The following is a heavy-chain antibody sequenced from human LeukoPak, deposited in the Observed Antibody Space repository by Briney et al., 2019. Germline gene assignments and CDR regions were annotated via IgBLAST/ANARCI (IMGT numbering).Heavy chain of an antibody. J-gene: IGHJ4*02. V-gene: IGHV4-4*07. Sequence: PSETLSLTCTVSGGSISSYYWSWIRQPAGKGLEWIGRIYTSGSTNYNPSLKSRVTISVDKSKNQFSLKLSSVTAADTAVYYCARERKIVGATEGYRGQGTLVTVSS. D-gene: IGHD1-26*01. CDR2: IYTSGST. CDR1: GGSISSYY. CDR3: ARERKIVGATEGY.